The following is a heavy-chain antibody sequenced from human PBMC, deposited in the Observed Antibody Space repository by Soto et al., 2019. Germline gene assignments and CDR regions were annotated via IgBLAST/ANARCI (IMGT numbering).Heavy chain of an antibody. CDR1: GYSFTSYW. Sequence: GESLKISCTGSGYSFTSYWVGWVRQMPGKGLERMGIIHPSDSNTKYSPSFQGQVTISADKSTSTAYLQWRSLKASDTAMYYCARSQYSSSSIDYWGQGTLVTVSS. CDR3: ARSQYSSSSIDY. J-gene: IGHJ4*02. V-gene: IGHV5-51*01. CDR2: IHPSDSNT. D-gene: IGHD6-6*01.